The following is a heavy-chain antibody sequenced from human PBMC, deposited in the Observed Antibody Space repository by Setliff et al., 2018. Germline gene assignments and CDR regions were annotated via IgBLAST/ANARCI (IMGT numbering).Heavy chain of an antibody. D-gene: IGHD2-2*01. CDR1: GYTFSNYG. CDR2: ISAYSGNT. CDR3: SRLVRYCTTTSCQGALGAEL. J-gene: IGHJ4*02. Sequence: WASVKVSCKASGYTFSNYGITRVRQAPGQGLEWMGWISAYSGNTKYALTLQGRVTMTTDPSTTTAYLELRSLTSDDTAVYYCSRLVRYCTTTSCQGALGAELWGQGTLVTVSS. V-gene: IGHV1-18*04.